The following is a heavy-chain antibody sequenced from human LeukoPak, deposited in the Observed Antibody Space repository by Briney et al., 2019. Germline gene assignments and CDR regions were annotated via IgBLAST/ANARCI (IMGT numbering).Heavy chain of an antibody. V-gene: IGHV3-21*01. D-gene: IGHD3-10*01. Sequence: GGSLRLSCAAWGFIFSSYSINWVRQAPGKGLEWVSSVSSSSSFIYYADSVKGRFAISRDNVKDTVYLQMNSLGAEDTAVYYCVWFGELSSFDYWGQGTLVTVSS. CDR1: GFIFSSYS. CDR2: VSSSSSFI. J-gene: IGHJ4*02. CDR3: VWFGELSSFDY.